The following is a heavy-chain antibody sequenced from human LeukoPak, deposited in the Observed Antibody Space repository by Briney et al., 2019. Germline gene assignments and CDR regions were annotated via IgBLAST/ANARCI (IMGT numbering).Heavy chain of an antibody. J-gene: IGHJ4*02. CDR3: ARDILGYTTSWYRFDY. D-gene: IGHD6-13*01. CDR2: ISGYNGNT. Sequence: ASVKVSCKASGYNFNNYGISWVRQAPGQGLEWMGWISGYNGNTKSAQKLQDRVTMTTDTSTNTAYMELRSLRSDDTAVYYCARDILGYTTSWYRFDYWGQGSQATVSS. CDR1: GYNFNNYG. V-gene: IGHV1-18*01.